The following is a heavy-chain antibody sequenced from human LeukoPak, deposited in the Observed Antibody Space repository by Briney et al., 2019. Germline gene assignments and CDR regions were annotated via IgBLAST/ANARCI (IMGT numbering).Heavy chain of an antibody. Sequence: GGSLRLSCAASGFTFSSYWMSWVRQAPGKGLEWVANIKQDGSEKYYVDSVKGRFTISRDNAKNSLYLQPNSLRAEDTAVYYCTREGITATADYWGQGTLVTVSS. V-gene: IGHV3-7*01. CDR2: IKQDGSEK. CDR1: GFTFSSYW. D-gene: IGHD6-13*01. CDR3: TREGITATADY. J-gene: IGHJ4*02.